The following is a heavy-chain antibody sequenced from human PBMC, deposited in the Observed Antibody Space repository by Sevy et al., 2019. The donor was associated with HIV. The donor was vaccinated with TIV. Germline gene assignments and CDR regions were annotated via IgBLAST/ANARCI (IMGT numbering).Heavy chain of an antibody. CDR2: ISGSGNII. D-gene: IGHD5-18*01. Sequence: GGSLRLSCAASGFSFSDSYMSWVRQAPGKGLEWIAYISGSGNIIYYADSVRGRFSISRDNAKKSLYLQMNSLRAEDTAVYFCAKKGYSSGIFYYFDYWGQGTLVTVPS. CDR1: GFSFSDSY. CDR3: AKKGYSSGIFYYFDY. V-gene: IGHV3-11*01. J-gene: IGHJ4*02.